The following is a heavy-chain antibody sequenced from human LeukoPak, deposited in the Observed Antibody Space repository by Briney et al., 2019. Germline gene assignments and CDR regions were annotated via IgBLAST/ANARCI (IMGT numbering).Heavy chain of an antibody. CDR2: ISGSGDST. J-gene: IGHJ4*02. Sequence: GGSLRLSCAASGFTFSSYAMSWVRQAPGKGLEWVSSISGSGDSTYYADSVKGRFTISRDNSKNTLFLQMNSLRAEDTAVYHCGKRGSSSSAFRSDYWGQGTLVTVSS. D-gene: IGHD6-6*01. CDR3: GKRGSSSSAFRSDY. V-gene: IGHV3-23*01. CDR1: GFTFSSYA.